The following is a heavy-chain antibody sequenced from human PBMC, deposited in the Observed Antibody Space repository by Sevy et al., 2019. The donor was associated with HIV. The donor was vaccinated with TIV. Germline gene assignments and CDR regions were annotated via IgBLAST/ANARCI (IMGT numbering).Heavy chain of an antibody. CDR1: GYTFTSYG. D-gene: IGHD6-25*01. CDR3: AGARKRVDFDY. Sequence: ASVKVSCKASGYTFTSYGISWVRQAPGQGLEWMGGSSADNGNTNYAQKLQGRLTMTTDTSTSTAYMELRSLRSDDTAVYYCAGARKRVDFDYWGQGTLVTVSS. J-gene: IGHJ4*02. CDR2: SSADNGNT. V-gene: IGHV1-18*04.